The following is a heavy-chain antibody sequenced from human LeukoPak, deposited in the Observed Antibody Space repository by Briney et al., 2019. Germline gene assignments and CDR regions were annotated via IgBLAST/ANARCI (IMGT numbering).Heavy chain of an antibody. CDR3: ARSYNGYFDY. J-gene: IGHJ4*02. CDR2: TCYRSKWYN. CDR1: VDSVSSNSAA. D-gene: IGHD1-1*01. V-gene: IGHV6-1*01. Sequence: SQTLSLTCALSVDSVSSNSAAWDWIRQSPSSWLGWLGRTCYRSKWYNDYPVSVKSRITINPDTSKNQFSLQLNSATPEDTAVYYCARSYNGYFDYWGQRALVTVSS.